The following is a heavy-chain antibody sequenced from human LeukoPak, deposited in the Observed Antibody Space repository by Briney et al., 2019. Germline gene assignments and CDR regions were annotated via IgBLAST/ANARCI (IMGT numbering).Heavy chain of an antibody. CDR1: GYTFTSYA. CDR3: ARWPSGAAAGSGVY. D-gene: IGHD6-13*01. CDR2: INTNTGNP. Sequence: ASEKVSCKASGYTFTSYAMNWVRQAPGQGLEWMGWINTNTGNPTYAQGFTGRFVFSLDTSVSTAYLQISSLKAEDTAVYYCARWPSGAAAGSGVYWGQGTMVTVSS. J-gene: IGHJ4*02. V-gene: IGHV7-4-1*02.